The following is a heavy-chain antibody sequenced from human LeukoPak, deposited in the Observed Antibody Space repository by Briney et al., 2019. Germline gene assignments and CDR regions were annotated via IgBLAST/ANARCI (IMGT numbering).Heavy chain of an antibody. CDR1: GFNFYTYW. J-gene: IGHJ4*02. V-gene: IGHV3-7*01. D-gene: IGHD2/OR15-2a*01. CDR3: ARSRKLVLSGLVEDN. Sequence: GGSLRLSCAASGFNFYTYWMSWVRQAPGKGLEWVANIKYDGNERYYLDSVKGRFTISRDKAKRSMYLQMNSLRAEDTAVYYCARSRKLVLSGLVEDNWGQGTLVTVSA. CDR2: IKYDGNER.